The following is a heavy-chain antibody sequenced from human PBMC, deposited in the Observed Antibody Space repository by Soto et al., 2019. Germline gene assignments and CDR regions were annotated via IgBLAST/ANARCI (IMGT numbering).Heavy chain of an antibody. J-gene: IGHJ6*03. Sequence: PSETLSLTCTVSGGSISSYYWSWIRQPPGKGLEWIGYIYYSGSTNYNPSLKSRVTISVDTSKNQFSLKLSSVTAAHTAVYYCARGHKDYPIETTENGPRNYYYYYSRTVWAKGTRFT. CDR3: ARGHKDYPIETTENGPRNYYYYYSRTV. V-gene: IGHV4-59*08. CDR2: IYYSGST. CDR1: GGSISSYY. D-gene: IGHD4-17*01.